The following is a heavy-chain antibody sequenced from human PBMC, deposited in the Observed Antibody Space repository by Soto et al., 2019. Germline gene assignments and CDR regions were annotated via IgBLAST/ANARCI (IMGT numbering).Heavy chain of an antibody. Sequence: PGGSLILSCAASEFTFSIYGMDWVRQAHGKGLEWVAFISYDGSKKFYADSVKGRFTISRDNSKKTLYLQMNSLRADDTAVYYCAKDEAPAAVDSVYAFDVWGQGTMVTVSS. V-gene: IGHV3-30*18. CDR2: ISYDGSKK. D-gene: IGHD2-2*01. J-gene: IGHJ3*01. CDR3: AKDEAPAAVDSVYAFDV. CDR1: EFTFSIYG.